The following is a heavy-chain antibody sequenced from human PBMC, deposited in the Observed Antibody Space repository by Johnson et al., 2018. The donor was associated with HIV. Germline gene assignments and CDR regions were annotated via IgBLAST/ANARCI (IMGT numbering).Heavy chain of an antibody. D-gene: IGHD3-3*01. J-gene: IGHJ3*02. CDR2: ISSSGDTT. CDR3: ARGYYTFWSGYDAFDI. Sequence: QVQLVESGGDLVKPGGSLRLSCAASGFIFSDYCMSWIRQAPGKGLEWVSYISSSGDTTYYAVSVKGRFTISRDIAENSLYLQMNSLRAEDTAVYYCARGYYTFWSGYDAFDIWGQGTMVTVSS. V-gene: IGHV3-11*04. CDR1: GFIFSDYC.